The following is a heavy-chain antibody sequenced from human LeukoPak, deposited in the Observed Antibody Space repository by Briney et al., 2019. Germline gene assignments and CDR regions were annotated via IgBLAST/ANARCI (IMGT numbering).Heavy chain of an antibody. CDR1: GFTFSGST. V-gene: IGHV3-73*01. Sequence: GGSLRLSCAASGFTFSGSTMHWVRQASGKGLEWVGRIRKKANSYATAYVESVKGRFTISRDDSKNTVYLQMNSLKTEDTAVYYCTGQPNYGDYPNWGQGTLVTVSS. CDR3: TGQPNYGDYPN. D-gene: IGHD4-17*01. CDR2: IRKKANSYAT. J-gene: IGHJ4*02.